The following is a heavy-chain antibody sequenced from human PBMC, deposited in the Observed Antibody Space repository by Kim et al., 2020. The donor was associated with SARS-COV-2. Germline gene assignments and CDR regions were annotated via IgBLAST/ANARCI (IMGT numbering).Heavy chain of an antibody. CDR3: AKAVLRGVNYYYYGMDV. Sequence: GGSLRLSCAASGFTFNTYGMYWVRQAPGKGLEWVAVISYDGSNKYYADSVKGRFTISRDNSKNTLYLQMNSLRAEDTAVYYCAKAVLRGVNYYYYGMDVWCQGTTVTVSS. CDR2: ISYDGSNK. CDR1: GFTFNTYG. J-gene: IGHJ6*02. D-gene: IGHD3-10*01. V-gene: IGHV3-30*18.